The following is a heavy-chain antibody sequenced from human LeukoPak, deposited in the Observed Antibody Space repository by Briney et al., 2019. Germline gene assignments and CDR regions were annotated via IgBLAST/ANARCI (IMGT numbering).Heavy chain of an antibody. V-gene: IGHV4-34*01. CDR2: INHSGST. CDR3: ARRGGSSSWYGNAFDI. D-gene: IGHD6-13*01. Sequence: SETLSLTCAVYGGSFSGYYWSWIRQPPGKGLEWIGEINHSGSTNYNPSLKSRVTISVDTSKNQFSLKLSSVTAADTAVYYCARRGGSSSWYGNAFDIWGQGTMVTVSS. CDR1: GGSFSGYY. J-gene: IGHJ3*02.